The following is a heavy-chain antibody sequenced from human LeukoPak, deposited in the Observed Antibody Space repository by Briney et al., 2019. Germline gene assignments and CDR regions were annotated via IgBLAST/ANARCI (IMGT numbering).Heavy chain of an antibody. J-gene: IGHJ4*02. Sequence: PSETLSLTCTVSGGSISSGGYYWSWIRQHPGKGLEWIGYIYYSGSTYYNPSLKSRVTISVDTSKNQFSLKLSSVTAADTAVYYCARDLIVAAGTFDYWGQGTLVTVSS. V-gene: IGHV4-31*03. CDR1: GGSISSGGYY. CDR3: ARDLIVAAGTFDY. D-gene: IGHD6-13*01. CDR2: IYYSGST.